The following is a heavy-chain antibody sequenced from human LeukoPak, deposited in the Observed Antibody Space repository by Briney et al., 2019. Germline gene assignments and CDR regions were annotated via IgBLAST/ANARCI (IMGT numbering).Heavy chain of an antibody. CDR1: GYTFTSYD. CDR3: AKEYSSSWGYYYYYYMVV. D-gene: IGHD6-13*01. V-gene: IGHV1-8*01. Sequence: GASVKVSCKASGYTFTSYDINWVRQATGQGLEWMGWMNPNSGNTGYAQKFQGRVTMTRNTSISTAYMELSSLRSEDTAVYYCAKEYSSSWGYYYYYYMVVWGKGTTVTVSS. J-gene: IGHJ6*03. CDR2: MNPNSGNT.